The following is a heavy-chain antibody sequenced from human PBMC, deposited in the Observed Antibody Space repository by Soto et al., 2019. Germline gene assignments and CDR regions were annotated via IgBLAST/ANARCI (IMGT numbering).Heavy chain of an antibody. CDR1: GFTFSSYA. J-gene: IGHJ5*02. CDR3: AKVAGYSSSPTGGFDP. CDR2: ISGSGGST. Sequence: PGGSLRLSCAASGFTFSSYAMSWVRQAPGKGLEWVSAISGSGGSTYYADSVKGRFTISRDNSKNTLYLQMNSLRAEDTAVYYCAKVAGYSSSPTGGFDPWGQGTLVTVSS. D-gene: IGHD6-6*01. V-gene: IGHV3-23*01.